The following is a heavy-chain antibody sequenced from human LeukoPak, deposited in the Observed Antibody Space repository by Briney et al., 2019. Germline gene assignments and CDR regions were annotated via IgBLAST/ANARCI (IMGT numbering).Heavy chain of an antibody. Sequence: KSGGSLRLSCAASGLTFSNAWMSWVRQAPGKGLEWVGRIKSKTDGGTTDYAAPVKGRFTISRDDSKNTLYLQMNSLETEDTAVYYCTTERVWYSGSYNPWGYWGQGTLVTVSS. CDR2: IKSKTDGGTT. CDR1: GLTFSNAW. CDR3: TTERVWYSGSYNPWGY. J-gene: IGHJ4*02. V-gene: IGHV3-15*01. D-gene: IGHD1-26*01.